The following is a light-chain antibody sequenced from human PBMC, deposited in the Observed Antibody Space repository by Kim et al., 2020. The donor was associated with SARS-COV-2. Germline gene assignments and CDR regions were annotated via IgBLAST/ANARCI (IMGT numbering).Light chain of an antibody. CDR1: SLRRDY. CDR3: KFRDSTTNHRV. V-gene: IGLV3-19*01. Sequence: AMGKTVRITCQGDSLRRDYASWYQQKPGQAPVVVIYYNNKLPAGIPDRFSGSRSGNTASLTIIGAQAEDEADYYCKFRDSTTNHRVFGSGTKVTVL. CDR2: YNN. J-gene: IGLJ1*01.